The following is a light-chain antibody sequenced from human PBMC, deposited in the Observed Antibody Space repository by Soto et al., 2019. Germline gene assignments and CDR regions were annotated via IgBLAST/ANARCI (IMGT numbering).Light chain of an antibody. CDR2: EVT. V-gene: IGLV2-14*01. Sequence: QSALTQPASVSGSPGQSNTISCTGTSTDVNGHNYVSWYQQHPGKAPKVIIYEVTNRPSGISHRFSGSKSGNTASLTISGLQAEDEADYYCCSYTSGTSVFGTGTKLTVL. J-gene: IGLJ1*01. CDR3: CSYTSGTSV. CDR1: STDVNGHNY.